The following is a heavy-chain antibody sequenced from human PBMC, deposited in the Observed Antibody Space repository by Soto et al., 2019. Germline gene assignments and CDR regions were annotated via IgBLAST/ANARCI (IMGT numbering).Heavy chain of an antibody. CDR1: GFTFSSYS. CDR2: ISSSSSYI. J-gene: IGHJ5*02. V-gene: IGHV3-21*01. D-gene: IGHD4-17*01. CDR3: ARKLADGALFNWFDP. Sequence: GGSLRLSCAASGFTFSSYSMNWVRQAPGKGLEWVSSISSSSSYIYYADSVKGRFTISRDNAKNSLYLQMNSLRAEDTAVYYCARKLADGALFNWFDPWGQGTLVTVSS.